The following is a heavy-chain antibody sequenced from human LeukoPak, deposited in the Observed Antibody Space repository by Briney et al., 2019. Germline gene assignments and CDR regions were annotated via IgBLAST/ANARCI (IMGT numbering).Heavy chain of an antibody. V-gene: IGHV4-31*03. D-gene: IGHD5-12*01. CDR2: IYYSGST. Sequence: SQTLSLTCTVSGGSIRSGGYYWSWIRHHPGKGLEWIGYIYYSGSTHYNPSLNSRVTTSVDTSKNQFSLKLRSVTAADTAVYYCAKVDIAFVLPDYWGQGTLVTVSS. J-gene: IGHJ4*02. CDR1: GGSIRSGGYY. CDR3: AKVDIAFVLPDY.